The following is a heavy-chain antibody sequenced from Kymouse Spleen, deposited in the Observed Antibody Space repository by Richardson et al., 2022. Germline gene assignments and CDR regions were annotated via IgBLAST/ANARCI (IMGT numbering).Heavy chain of an antibody. CDR1: GGSFSGYY. J-gene: IGHJ4*02. D-gene: IGHD6-13*01. V-gene: IGHV4-34*01. CDR3: ARREQQQFDY. CDR2: INHSGST. Sequence: QVQLQQWGAGLLKPSETLSLTCAVYGGSFSGYYWSWIRQPPGKGLEWIGEINHSGSTNYNPSLKSRVTISVDTSKNQFSLKLSSVTAADTAVYYCARREQQQFDYWGQGTLVTVSS.